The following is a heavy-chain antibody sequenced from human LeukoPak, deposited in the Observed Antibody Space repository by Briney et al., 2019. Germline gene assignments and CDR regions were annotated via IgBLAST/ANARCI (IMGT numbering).Heavy chain of an antibody. D-gene: IGHD3-3*01. V-gene: IGHV3-30*18. CDR3: AKAEVPIYDFWSGYPNWFDS. Sequence: PGRSLRLSCAASGFTFSSYGMHWVRQAPGKGLEWVAVISYDGSNKYYADSVKGRFTISRDNSKNTLYLQMNSLRAEDTAVYYCAKAEVPIYDFWSGYPNWFDSWGQGTLVTVSS. CDR1: GFTFSSYG. CDR2: ISYDGSNK. J-gene: IGHJ5*01.